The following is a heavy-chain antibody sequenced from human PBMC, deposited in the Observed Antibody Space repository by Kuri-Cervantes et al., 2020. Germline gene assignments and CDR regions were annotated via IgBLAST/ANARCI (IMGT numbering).Heavy chain of an antibody. Sequence: ASVKVSCQASGYTFTSYGISWVRQAPGQGLEWMGWINPNSGGTNYAQKFQGRDTMTRDTSISTAYMELSRLRSDDTAVYYCAKAVDIVVVPALGYGMDVWGQGTTVTFSS. D-gene: IGHD2-2*01. CDR1: GYTFTSYG. CDR2: INPNSGGT. V-gene: IGHV1-2*02. CDR3: AKAVDIVVVPALGYGMDV. J-gene: IGHJ6*02.